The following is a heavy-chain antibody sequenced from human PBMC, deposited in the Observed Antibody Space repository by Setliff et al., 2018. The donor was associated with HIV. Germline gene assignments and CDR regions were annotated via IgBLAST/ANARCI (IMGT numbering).Heavy chain of an antibody. Sequence: SETLSLTCAVSGGPLNSRNWWSWVRPPPGKGLEWIGEVFHSGSANSNASLRSRVMISVDTSKNQFSLKLSAVTAADTAVYYCARDHVFGSRTGFDPWGPGILVTVSS. CDR3: ARDHVFGSRTGFDP. V-gene: IGHV4-4*02. CDR1: GGPLNSRNW. D-gene: IGHD3-10*01. CDR2: VFHSGSA. J-gene: IGHJ5*02.